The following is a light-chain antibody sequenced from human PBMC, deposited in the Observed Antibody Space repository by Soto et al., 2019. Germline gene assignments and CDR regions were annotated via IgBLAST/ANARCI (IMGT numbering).Light chain of an antibody. CDR1: TSNLGAGFD. Sequence: QSVLTQPPSVSRAPGKRVTPSCTGNTSNLGAGFDVHWYQQLPGAAPKLVIFGNRNRPSGVPERFSGSKSGTSASLAITGLQAEDEADYYCQAYDYTLTASVFGGGTKLTVL. CDR2: GNR. V-gene: IGLV1-40*01. CDR3: QAYDYTLTASV. J-gene: IGLJ3*02.